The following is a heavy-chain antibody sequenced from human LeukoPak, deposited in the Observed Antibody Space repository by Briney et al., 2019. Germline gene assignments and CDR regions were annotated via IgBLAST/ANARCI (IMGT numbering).Heavy chain of an antibody. CDR2: ISSRGKTL. V-gene: IGHV3-48*03. CDR1: GFTFSSYE. Sequence: GGSLRLSCAASGFTFSSYEMNWVRQAPGKGLEWVSYISSRGKTLYYADSVKGRFTISRDNAKNSLFLQMNSLRAEDTAVYYCAVLDGGVTFDIWGQGTMVTVSS. D-gene: IGHD2-8*02. J-gene: IGHJ3*02. CDR3: AVLDGGVTFDI.